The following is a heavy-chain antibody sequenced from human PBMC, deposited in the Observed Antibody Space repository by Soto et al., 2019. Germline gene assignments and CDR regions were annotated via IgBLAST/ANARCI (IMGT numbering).Heavy chain of an antibody. V-gene: IGHV4-59*01. CDR1: GGSISSYY. D-gene: IGHD1-26*01. CDR2: IYYSGST. Sequence: SETLSLTCTVSGGSISSYYWSWIRQPPGKGLEWIGYIYYSGSTNYNPSLKSRVTISVDTSKNQFSLKLSSVTAADTAVYYCARGKYSGSYYDWFDPWGQGTLVTVSS. CDR3: ARGKYSGSYYDWFDP. J-gene: IGHJ5*02.